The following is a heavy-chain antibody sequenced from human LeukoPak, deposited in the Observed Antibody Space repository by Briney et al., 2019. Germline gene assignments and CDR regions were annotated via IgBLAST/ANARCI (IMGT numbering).Heavy chain of an antibody. D-gene: IGHD2-2*01. J-gene: IGHJ3*01. CDR3: ARDRDCSRTSCYNAFDV. CDR2: ISHDGNDQ. CDR1: GFTSSTYE. Sequence: GRSLRLSCAASGFTSSTYEMHWVRQAPGKGLEWVAVISHDGNDQYYGDSVKGRFTISRDNSKNALYLQMNSLRLEDTAVYCCARDRDCSRTSCYNAFDVWGQGTMAIVSS. V-gene: IGHV3-30*04.